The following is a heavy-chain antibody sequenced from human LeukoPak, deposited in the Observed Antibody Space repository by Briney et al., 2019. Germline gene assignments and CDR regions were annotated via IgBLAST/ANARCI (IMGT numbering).Heavy chain of an antibody. V-gene: IGHV1-18*01. CDR3: ARDVLRDSSGYYYVLFDY. CDR2: ISAYNGNT. D-gene: IGHD3-22*01. Sequence: ASVKVSCKASGYTFTSYGISWVRQAPGQGLEWMGWISAYNGNTNYAQKLQGRVTMTTDTSTSTAYMVLRSLRSDDTAVYYCARDVLRDSSGYYYVLFDYWGQGTLVTVSS. CDR1: GYTFTSYG. J-gene: IGHJ4*02.